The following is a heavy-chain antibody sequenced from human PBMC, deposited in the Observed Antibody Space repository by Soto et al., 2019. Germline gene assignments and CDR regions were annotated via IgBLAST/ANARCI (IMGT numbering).Heavy chain of an antibody. CDR3: ARVKAVAGTQYFQH. Sequence: GGSLRLSCAASGFTVSSSYMSWVRQAPGKGLEWVSVIYSGGSTYYADSVKGRFTISRDNSKNTLYLQMNSLRAEDTAVYYCARVKAVAGTQYFQHWGQGTLVTVSS. J-gene: IGHJ1*01. V-gene: IGHV3-66*01. D-gene: IGHD6-19*01. CDR2: IYSGGST. CDR1: GFTVSSSY.